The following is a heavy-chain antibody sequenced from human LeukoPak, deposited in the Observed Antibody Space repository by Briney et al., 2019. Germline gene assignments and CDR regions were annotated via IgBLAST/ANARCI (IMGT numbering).Heavy chain of an antibody. J-gene: IGHJ4*02. CDR3: ARVIDDYGSGSYFFDY. D-gene: IGHD3-10*01. CDR2: IIPILGIA. Sequence: ASVKVSCKASGGTFTGYAISWVREAPGQGLEWMGRIIPILGIANYAQKFQGRVTITADESTSTAYMELSGLRSEDTAVYYCARVIDDYGSGSYFFDYWGQGTLVTVSS. V-gene: IGHV1-69*04. CDR1: GGTFTGYA.